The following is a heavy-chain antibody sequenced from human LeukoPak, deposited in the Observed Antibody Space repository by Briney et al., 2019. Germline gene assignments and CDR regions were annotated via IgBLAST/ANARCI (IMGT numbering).Heavy chain of an antibody. J-gene: IGHJ4*02. CDR1: GGSFRDHY. CDR2: ISPSGTS. CDR3: RLSFLELEDY. V-gene: IGHV4-34*01. D-gene: IGHD3-3*01. Sequence: SETLSLTCSVSGGSFRDHYWSWIRQPPGEGLEWIAEISPSGTSTYNPSLRSRVTVSVDSSRNQLSLELTSVTAADMAVYYCRLSFLELEDYWGQGTLVTVSS.